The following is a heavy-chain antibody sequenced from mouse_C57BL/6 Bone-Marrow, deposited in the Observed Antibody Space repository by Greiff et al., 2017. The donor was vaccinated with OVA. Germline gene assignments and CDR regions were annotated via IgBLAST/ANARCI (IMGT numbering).Heavy chain of an antibody. D-gene: IGHD1-1*01. CDR1: GFTFSDFY. V-gene: IGHV7-1*01. Sequence: EVMLVESGGGLVQSGRSLRLSCATSGFTFSDFYMEWVRQAPGKGLEWIAASRNKANDYTTEYSASVKGRFIVSRDTSQSILYLQMHALGAEDTAIYYCARDAEVATRYFDVWGTGTTVTVSS. CDR3: ARDAEVATRYFDV. J-gene: IGHJ1*03. CDR2: SRNKANDYTT.